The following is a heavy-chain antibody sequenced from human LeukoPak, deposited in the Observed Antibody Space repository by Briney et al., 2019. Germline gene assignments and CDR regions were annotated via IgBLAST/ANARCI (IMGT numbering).Heavy chain of an antibody. V-gene: IGHV3-23*01. CDR1: GFTLSRNA. Sequence: GGSLRLSCAASGFTLSRNAMSWVRQAPGKGLEWVSAIGGSDDRTYYAASVKGRFTISRDISKNTLYLQMNSRRAEDTAVYFWAKDLLRWAFDYWGQGTLVTVSP. J-gene: IGHJ4*02. D-gene: IGHD5-24*01. CDR2: IGGSDDRT. CDR3: AKDLLRWAFDY.